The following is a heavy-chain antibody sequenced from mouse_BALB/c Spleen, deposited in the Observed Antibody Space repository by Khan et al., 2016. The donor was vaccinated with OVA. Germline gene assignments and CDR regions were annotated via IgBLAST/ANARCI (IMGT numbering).Heavy chain of an antibody. CDR2: INYSGST. CDR3: ARDGSRYNYAMDY. CDR1: GYSITNDYA. D-gene: IGHD2-3*01. J-gene: IGHJ4*01. Sequence: EVQLVESGPGLVNPSQSLSLTCTVTGYSITNDYAWNWLRQFPGNKLEWMGYINYSGSTNYNPALKSRISITRDTSKNQFFLQLNSVTTEDTATYYCARDGSRYNYAMDYWGQGTSVTVSS. V-gene: IGHV3-2*02.